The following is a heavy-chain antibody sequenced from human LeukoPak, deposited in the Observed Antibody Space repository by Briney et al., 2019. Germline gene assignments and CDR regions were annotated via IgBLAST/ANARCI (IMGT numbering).Heavy chain of an antibody. V-gene: IGHV3-33*01. CDR3: ARDRDNWNDSSYYYYGMDV. J-gene: IGHJ6*04. CDR1: GSTFSSYG. Sequence: GGSLRLSCAASGSTFSSYGMHWVRQAPGKGLEWVAVIWYDGSNKYYADSVKGRFTISRDNSKNTLYLQMNSLRAEDTAVYYCARDRDNWNDSSYYYYGMDVWGKGTTVTVSS. D-gene: IGHD1-1*01. CDR2: IWYDGSNK.